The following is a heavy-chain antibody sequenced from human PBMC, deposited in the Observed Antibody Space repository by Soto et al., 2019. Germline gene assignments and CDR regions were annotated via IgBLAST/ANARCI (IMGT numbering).Heavy chain of an antibody. CDR2: INAGNGNT. J-gene: IGHJ6*02. V-gene: IGHV1-3*01. D-gene: IGHD2-2*01. Sequence: ASVKVSCKASGYTFTSYAMHWVRQAPGQRLEWMGWINAGNGNTKYSQKFQGRVTITRDTSASTAHMELSSLRSEDTAVYYCASGKDIVVVPAARPQAEYYYYGMDVWGQGTTVTVS. CDR3: ASGKDIVVVPAARPQAEYYYYGMDV. CDR1: GYTFTSYA.